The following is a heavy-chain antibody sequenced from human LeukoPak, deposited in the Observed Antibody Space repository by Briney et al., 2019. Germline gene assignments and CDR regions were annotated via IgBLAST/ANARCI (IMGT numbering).Heavy chain of an antibody. CDR1: GFTFSSYS. CDR2: ISSSSSYI. J-gene: IGHJ4*02. D-gene: IGHD2-15*01. CDR3: ARDGRRCSGGSCPFDY. V-gene: IGHV3-21*01. Sequence: PGGSLRLSCVASGFTFSSYSMNWVRQAPGKGLEWVSSISSSSSYIYYADSVKGRFTISRDNAKNSLYLQMNSLRAEDTAVYYCARDGRRCSGGSCPFDYWGQGTLVTVSS.